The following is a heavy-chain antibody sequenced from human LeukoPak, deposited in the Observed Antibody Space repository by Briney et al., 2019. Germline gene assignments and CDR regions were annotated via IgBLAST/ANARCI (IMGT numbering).Heavy chain of an antibody. CDR3: ARTALSIAARHYFDY. Sequence: ASVKVSCKASGYTFTSYYMHWVRQAPGQELEWMGIINPSGGSTSYAQKFQGRVTMTRDMSTSTVYMELSSLRSEDTAVYYCARTALSIAARHYFDYWGQGTLVTVSS. CDR1: GYTFTSYY. CDR2: INPSGGST. D-gene: IGHD6-6*01. J-gene: IGHJ4*02. V-gene: IGHV1-46*01.